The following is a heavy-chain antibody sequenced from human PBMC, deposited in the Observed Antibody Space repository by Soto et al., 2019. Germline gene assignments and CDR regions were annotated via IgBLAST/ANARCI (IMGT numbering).Heavy chain of an antibody. Sequence: SVNVSCKASGGTFSSYAISWVRQAPGQGLEWMGGIIPIFGTANYAQKFQGRVTITADESTSTAYMELSSLRSEDTAVYYCASSTLITFGGVIGPGYGMDVWGQGTTVTVSS. V-gene: IGHV1-69*13. CDR2: IIPIFGTA. J-gene: IGHJ6*02. CDR3: ASSTLITFGGVIGPGYGMDV. D-gene: IGHD3-16*02. CDR1: GGTFSSYA.